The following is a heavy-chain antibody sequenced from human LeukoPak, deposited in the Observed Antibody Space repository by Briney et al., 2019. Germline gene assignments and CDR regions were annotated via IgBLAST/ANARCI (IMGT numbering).Heavy chain of an antibody. V-gene: IGHV3-30*03. CDR3: ARGPTRANSSDY. J-gene: IGHJ4*02. D-gene: IGHD2/OR15-2a*01. Sequence: GGSLRLSCVVSGFTFSNYGMHWVRQAPGKGLEWVAVISYDGSNKYYADSVKGRFTISRDNSKNTLFLQMNSLRVEDTAVYYCARGPTRANSSDYWGQGTLVTVSS. CDR2: ISYDGSNK. CDR1: GFTFSNYG.